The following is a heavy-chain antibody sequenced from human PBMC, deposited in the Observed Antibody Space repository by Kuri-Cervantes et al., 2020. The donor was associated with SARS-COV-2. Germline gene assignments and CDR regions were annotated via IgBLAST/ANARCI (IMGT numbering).Heavy chain of an antibody. Sequence: LSLTCAASGITFDDYAMHWVRQAPGKGLEWVSAISWNSGGIGYADFVKGRFTISRDNAKNSLYLQMDNLRAEDTAVYYCAREAQRFTIFGVVIEGPTRENWFDPWGQGTLVTCYS. D-gene: IGHD3-3*01. CDR2: ISWNSGGI. CDR3: AREAQRFTIFGVVIEGPTRENWFDP. J-gene: IGHJ5*02. CDR1: GITFDDYA. V-gene: IGHV3-9*01.